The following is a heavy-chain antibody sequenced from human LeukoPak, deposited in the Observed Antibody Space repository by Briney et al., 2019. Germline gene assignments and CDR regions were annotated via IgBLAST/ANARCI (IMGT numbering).Heavy chain of an antibody. Sequence: ASVKVSCKASGYTFTGYYMHWVRQAPGQGLEWMGWINPNSGGTNYAQKFQGWVTMTRDTSISTAYMELSRLRSDDTAVYYCARGGGYSYGSKAYYFDYWGQGTLVTVSS. CDR1: GYTFTGYY. D-gene: IGHD5-18*01. V-gene: IGHV1-2*04. CDR2: INPNSGGT. CDR3: ARGGGYSYGSKAYYFDY. J-gene: IGHJ4*02.